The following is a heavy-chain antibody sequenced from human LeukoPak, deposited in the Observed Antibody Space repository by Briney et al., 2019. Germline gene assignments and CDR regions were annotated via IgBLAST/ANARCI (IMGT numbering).Heavy chain of an antibody. CDR3: ARDLQYYDSSGYYRHEAFDI. Sequence: SVKVSCKASGGTFSNYAISWVRQAPGQGLEWMGGIIPMFGAANYAQKFQGRVTITADESTSTAYMELSSLRSEDTAVYYCARDLQYYDSSGYYRHEAFDIWGQGTMVTVSS. CDR2: IIPMFGAA. V-gene: IGHV1-69*13. J-gene: IGHJ3*02. CDR1: GGTFSNYA. D-gene: IGHD3-22*01.